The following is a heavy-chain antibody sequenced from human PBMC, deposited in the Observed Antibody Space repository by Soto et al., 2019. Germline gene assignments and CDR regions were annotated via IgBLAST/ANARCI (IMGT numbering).Heavy chain of an antibody. J-gene: IGHJ4*02. D-gene: IGHD3-16*01. Sequence: QVQLVESGGGVVQPGRSLRLSCAASGFTFNNYGMHWVRQAPGKGLEWVALIWHDGSNKVYADSVKGRFTISRDNSNNTLNLQMNSLRVADTAVYYCTRAAIRGKLLDYWGQGTQVTVSS. CDR3: TRAAIRGKLLDY. CDR2: IWHDGSNK. V-gene: IGHV3-33*01. CDR1: GFTFNNYG.